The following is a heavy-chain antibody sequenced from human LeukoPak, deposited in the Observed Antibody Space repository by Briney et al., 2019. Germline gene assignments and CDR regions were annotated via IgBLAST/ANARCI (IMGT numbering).Heavy chain of an antibody. CDR2: IYTSGST. D-gene: IGHD3-22*01. J-gene: IGHJ4*02. Sequence: SETLSLTCTVSGGSISSGSYYWSWIRQPAGKGLEWIGRIYTSGSTYYNPSLKSRVAMSLDTSKNQFSLKLSSVTAADTAVYYCARDAYYYDSSGYYIVDSWGQGTLVTVSS. CDR1: GGSISSGSYY. CDR3: ARDAYYYDSSGYYIVDS. V-gene: IGHV4-61*02.